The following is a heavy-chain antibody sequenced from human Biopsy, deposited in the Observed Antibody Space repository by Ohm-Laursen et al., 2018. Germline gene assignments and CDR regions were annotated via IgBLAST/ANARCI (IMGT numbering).Heavy chain of an antibody. CDR3: ARLYRLDDYWNDDPPDAFDV. Sequence: GTLSLTCTVSGGSISSDYWSWIRQSPGKGLEWIGYISNRGGTNYNPSLRGRVTISVDTSKNQFSLKLGSVTAADTAVFFCARLYRLDDYWNDDPPDAFDVWGQGTMVTVSS. CDR2: ISNRGGT. CDR1: GGSISSDY. D-gene: IGHD3-3*01. V-gene: IGHV4-59*01. J-gene: IGHJ3*01.